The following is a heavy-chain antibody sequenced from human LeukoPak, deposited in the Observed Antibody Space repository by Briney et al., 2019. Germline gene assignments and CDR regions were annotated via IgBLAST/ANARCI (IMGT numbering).Heavy chain of an antibody. CDR1: GVSFSDYY. CDR2: INHSRST. D-gene: IGHD3-9*01. CDR3: ARINFDWLSASYYYYYMDV. V-gene: IGHV4-34*01. Sequence: PSETLSLTCAVYGVSFSDYYWSWIRQPPGKGLEWIGEINHSRSTNYNPSLKSRVTISVDTSKNQFSLKLSSVTAADTAVYYCARINFDWLSASYYYYYMDVWGKGTTVTISS. J-gene: IGHJ6*03.